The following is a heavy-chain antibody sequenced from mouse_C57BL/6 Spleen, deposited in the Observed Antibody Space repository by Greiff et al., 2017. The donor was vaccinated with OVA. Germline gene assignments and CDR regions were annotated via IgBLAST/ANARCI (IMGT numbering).Heavy chain of an antibody. CDR2: IYPGDGDT. V-gene: IGHV1-82*01. CDR1: GYAFSSSW. J-gene: IGHJ2*01. Sequence: QVQLQQSGPELVKPGASVKISCKASGYAFSSSWMNWVKQRPGKGLEWIGRIYPGDGDTNYNGKFKGKATLTADKSSSTAYMQLSSLTSEDSAVYFCAREENYDYDGKDFDYWGQGTTLTVSS. D-gene: IGHD2-4*01. CDR3: AREENYDYDGKDFDY.